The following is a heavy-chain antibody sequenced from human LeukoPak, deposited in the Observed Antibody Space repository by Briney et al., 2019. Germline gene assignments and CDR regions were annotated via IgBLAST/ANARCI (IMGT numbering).Heavy chain of an antibody. CDR1: GFTSTTYW. D-gene: IGHD3-22*01. J-gene: IGHJ4*02. V-gene: IGHV3-74*01. CDR3: ARAESRGYYFFDY. Sequence: PGGSLRLSCAASGFTSTTYWMHWVRQAPGKGLVWVSRSNSDGSSTTYADSVKGRFTISRDNAKNTLYLQMNSLRAEDTAVYYCARAESRGYYFFDYWGQGILVTVSS. CDR2: SNSDGSST.